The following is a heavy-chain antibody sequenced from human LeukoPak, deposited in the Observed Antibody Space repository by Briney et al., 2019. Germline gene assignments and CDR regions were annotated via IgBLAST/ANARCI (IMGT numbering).Heavy chain of an antibody. J-gene: IGHJ4*02. CDR1: GFTFSRYW. V-gene: IGHV3-23*01. Sequence: GGSLRLSCAASGFTFSRYWMNWVRQAPGKGLEWVSAISGSGGSTYYADSVKGRFTISRDNSKNTLYLQMNSLRAEDTAVYYCARVVPPTDYGSGSYFWDPYYFDYWGQGTLVTVSS. CDR3: ARVVPPTDYGSGSYFWDPYYFDY. CDR2: ISGSGGST. D-gene: IGHD3-10*01.